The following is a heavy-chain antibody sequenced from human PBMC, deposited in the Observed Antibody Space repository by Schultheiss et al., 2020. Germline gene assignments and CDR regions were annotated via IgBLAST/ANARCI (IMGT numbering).Heavy chain of an antibody. CDR3: ARGLYDFWTGFYTRPFDQ. V-gene: IGHV4-34*01. CDR1: GFTFSNAW. CDR2: INHKGDT. J-gene: IGHJ4*02. D-gene: IGHD3-3*01. Sequence: AGSLRLSCAAAGFTFSNAWMSWIRQRPGKELEWIGEINHKGDTNYRTSLQNRVAISIDTSNSEFSLKVTSVTAVDTAIYFCARGLYDFWTGFYTRPFDQWGQGTLVTVSS.